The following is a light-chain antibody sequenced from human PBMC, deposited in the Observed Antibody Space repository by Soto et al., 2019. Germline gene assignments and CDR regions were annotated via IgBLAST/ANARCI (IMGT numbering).Light chain of an antibody. V-gene: IGKV1-39*01. Sequence: DIQMTQSPSSLSASVGDRVTITCRASQSISSYLNWYQQKPGKAPKLLIYAASSLQSGVPSRFSGSGSGTDFSLTISSLQPEDFAIYYCQQSYSTPSITVGQGTRLEIK. CDR1: QSISSY. J-gene: IGKJ5*01. CDR3: QQSYSTPSIT. CDR2: AAS.